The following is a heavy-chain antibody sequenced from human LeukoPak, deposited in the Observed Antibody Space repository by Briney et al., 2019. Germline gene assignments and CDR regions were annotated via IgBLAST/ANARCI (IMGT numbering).Heavy chain of an antibody. J-gene: IGHJ6*04. CDR1: GGSISSSSYY. D-gene: IGHD3-3*01. Sequence: SESLSLTCTVSGGSISSSSYYWGWIRQPPGKGLEWIGSIYYSGSTYYNPSLKSRVTISVDTSKNQFSLKLSSVTAADTAVYYCARHELGITIFGVVTPMVMDVWGKGTTVTVSS. V-gene: IGHV4-39*01. CDR2: IYYSGST. CDR3: ARHELGITIFGVVTPMVMDV.